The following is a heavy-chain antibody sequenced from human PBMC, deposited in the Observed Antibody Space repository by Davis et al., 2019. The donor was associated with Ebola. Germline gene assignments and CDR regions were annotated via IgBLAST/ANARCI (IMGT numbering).Heavy chain of an antibody. CDR1: GYTFTSYD. D-gene: IGHD2/OR15-2a*01. V-gene: IGHV1-8*01. J-gene: IGHJ5*02. CDR3: AREIAPNWFDP. Sequence: ASVKVSCKASGYTFTSYDINWVRQATGQGFEWMGWMNPNSGNTGYAQKFQGRVTMTRNTSISTAYMELRSLRSDDTAVYYCAREIAPNWFDPWGQGTLVTVSS. CDR2: MNPNSGNT.